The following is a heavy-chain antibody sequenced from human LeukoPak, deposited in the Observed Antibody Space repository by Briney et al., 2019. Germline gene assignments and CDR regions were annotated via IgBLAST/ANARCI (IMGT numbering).Heavy chain of an antibody. Sequence: GSLRLSCAASGFTFSDYYMSWIRQAPGKGLEWVSAISGSGGSAYYADSVKGRFTISRDNSKNTLYLQMNSLRAEDTAVYYCAKSLNYYYYGMDVWGQGTTVTVSS. J-gene: IGHJ6*02. V-gene: IGHV3-23*01. CDR3: AKSLNYYYYGMDV. CDR2: ISGSGGSA. CDR1: GFTFSDYY.